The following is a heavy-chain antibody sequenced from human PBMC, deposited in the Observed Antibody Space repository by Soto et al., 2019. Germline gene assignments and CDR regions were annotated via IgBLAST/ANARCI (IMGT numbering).Heavy chain of an antibody. CDR2: TYYRSKWYY. J-gene: IGHJ5*02. CDR3: ARDVGASTWFDP. V-gene: IGHV6-1*01. Sequence: PSRTLSLTCAMSGDSVSSNNTAWIWIRQSPSSGIEWLGRTYYRSKWYYDYAVSVKSRITVNPDTSINQISLQLNSVTPKDTAVYYCARDVGASTWFDPWGQGILVTVSS. D-gene: IGHD1-26*01. CDR1: GDSVSSNNTA.